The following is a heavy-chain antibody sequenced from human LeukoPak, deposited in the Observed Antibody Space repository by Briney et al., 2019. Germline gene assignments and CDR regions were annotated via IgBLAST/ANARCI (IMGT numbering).Heavy chain of an antibody. CDR1: GYTFTSYG. J-gene: IGHJ4*02. D-gene: IGHD5-12*01. V-gene: IGHV1-18*01. Sequence: ASVKVSCKASGYTFTSYGISWVRQAPGQGLEWMGWISAYNGNTNYAQKLQGRVTMTTDTSTSTAYMELRSLRSDNTAVYYCARDMYGGYMADYWGQGTLVTVSS. CDR2: ISAYNGNT. CDR3: ARDMYGGYMADY.